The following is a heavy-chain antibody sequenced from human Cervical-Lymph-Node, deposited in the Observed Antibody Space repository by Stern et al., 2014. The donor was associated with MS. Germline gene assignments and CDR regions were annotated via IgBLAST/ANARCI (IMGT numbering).Heavy chain of an antibody. CDR2: ISWNSGSI. Sequence: VQLVESGGGLVQPGRSLRLSCAASGFTFDDYAMHWVRQAPGKGLEWVSGISWNSGSIGYADSVKGRFTISRDNAKNSLYLQMNSLRAEDTALYYCAKGRITMIPYYFDYWGQGTLVTVSS. D-gene: IGHD3-22*01. CDR3: AKGRITMIPYYFDY. V-gene: IGHV3-9*01. J-gene: IGHJ4*02. CDR1: GFTFDDYA.